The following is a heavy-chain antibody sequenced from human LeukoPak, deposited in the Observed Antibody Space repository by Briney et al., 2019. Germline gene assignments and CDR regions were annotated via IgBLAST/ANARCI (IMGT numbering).Heavy chain of an antibody. V-gene: IGHV4-4*07. CDR3: ARGRRGRTGTSSFDY. J-gene: IGHJ4*02. CDR1: GGSISSYY. Sequence: KSSETLSLTCTVSGGSISSYYWSWIRQPAGKGLEWIGRIYTSGSTNYNPSLRSRVTMSVDTSKNQFSLKLSSVTAADTAVYYCARGRRGRTGTSSFDYWGQGTLVTVSS. CDR2: IYTSGST. D-gene: IGHD2-2*01.